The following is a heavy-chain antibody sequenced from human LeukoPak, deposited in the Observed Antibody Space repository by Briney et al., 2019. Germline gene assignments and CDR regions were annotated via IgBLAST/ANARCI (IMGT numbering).Heavy chain of an antibody. CDR2: ISACNGNT. Sequence: ASVKVSCKASGYTFTSYGISWVRQAPGQGLEWMGWISACNGNTNYAQKLQGRVTMTTDTSTSTAYMELRSLRSDDTAVYYCARVPVDTAMVYYYYYYGMDVWGQGTTVTVSS. J-gene: IGHJ6*02. CDR1: GYTFTSYG. D-gene: IGHD5-18*01. CDR3: ARVPVDTAMVYYYYYYGMDV. V-gene: IGHV1-18*01.